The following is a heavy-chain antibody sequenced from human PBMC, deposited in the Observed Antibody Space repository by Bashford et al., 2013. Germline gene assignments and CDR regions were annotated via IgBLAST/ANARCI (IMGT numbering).Heavy chain of an antibody. V-gene: IGHV3-73*01. J-gene: IGHJ4*02. CDR2: IRSKANSYAT. D-gene: IGHD6-19*01. CDR3: TRGIIAVAGTDGTTGRWDYYFDY. Sequence: WVRQMPGKGLEWVGRIRSKANSYATAYAASVKGRFTISRDDSKNTAYLQMNSLKTEDTAVYYCTRGIIAVAGTDGTTGRWDYYFDYWGQGTLVTVSS.